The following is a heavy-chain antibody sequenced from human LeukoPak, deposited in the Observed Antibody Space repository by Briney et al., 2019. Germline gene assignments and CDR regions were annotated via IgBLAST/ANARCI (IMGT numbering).Heavy chain of an antibody. J-gene: IGHJ4*02. CDR3: AKDSQLERRGLPDY. D-gene: IGHD1-1*01. CDR1: GFTFSSYG. CDR2: IWYDGSNK. V-gene: IGHV3-33*06. Sequence: PGGSLRLSCAASGFTFSSYGVHWVRQAPGKGLEWVAVIWYDGSNKCYADSVKGRFTISRDNSKNTLYLQMNSLRAEDTAVYYCAKDSQLERRGLPDYWGQGTLVTVSS.